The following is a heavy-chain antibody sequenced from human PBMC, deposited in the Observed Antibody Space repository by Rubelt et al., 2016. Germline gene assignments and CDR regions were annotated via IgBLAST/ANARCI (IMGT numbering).Heavy chain of an antibody. V-gene: IGHV4-59*08. D-gene: IGHD4-23*01. J-gene: IGHJ4*02. CDR1: GGSISSYY. Sequence: QVQLQESGPGLVKPSETLSLTCTVSGGSISSYYWSWIRQPPGKGLEWIGYIYYSGSTNYNPSLKSRVTISVDTSKNQFALKLSSVTAADTAVYYCARHVGTVVTPADYWGQGTLVTVSS. CDR2: IYYSGST. CDR3: ARHVGTVVTPADY.